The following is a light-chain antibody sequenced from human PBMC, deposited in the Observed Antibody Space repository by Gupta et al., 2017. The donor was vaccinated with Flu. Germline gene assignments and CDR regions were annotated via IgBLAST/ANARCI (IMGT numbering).Light chain of an antibody. CDR1: TFNIGKNY. J-gene: IGLJ2*01. CDR2: DDD. V-gene: IGLV1-51*01. Sequence: QSVLTQPPSVSAAPGQKVTISCSGTTFNIGKNYVSWYQQLPGKAPKLLIYDDDKRPSGIPDRFSASKSDTSATLGITGLRTGDEADYYCGTWDNILRAGVFGGGTTLTVL. CDR3: GTWDNILRAGV.